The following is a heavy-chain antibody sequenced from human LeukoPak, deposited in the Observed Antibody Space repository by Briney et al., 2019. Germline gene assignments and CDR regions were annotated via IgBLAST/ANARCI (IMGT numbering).Heavy chain of an antibody. D-gene: IGHD3-9*01. CDR2: ISYDGSNK. CDR3: ARDQTDYDILTGMQPNPSWFDP. J-gene: IGHJ5*02. CDR1: GFTFSSYA. Sequence: GGSLRLSCAASGFTFSSYAMHWVRQAPGKGLEWVAVISYDGSNKYYADSVKGRFTISRDNSKNTLYLQMNRLRAEDTAVYYCARDQTDYDILTGMQPNPSWFDPWGQGTLVTVSS. V-gene: IGHV3-30*04.